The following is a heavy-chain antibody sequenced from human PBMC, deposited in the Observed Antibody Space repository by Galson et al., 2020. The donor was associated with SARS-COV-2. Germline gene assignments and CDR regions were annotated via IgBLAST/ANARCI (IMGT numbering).Heavy chain of an antibody. D-gene: IGHD3-10*01. J-gene: IGHJ5*02. V-gene: IGHV3-30*02. CDR3: AKDQVTA. CDR1: GFSFSNYG. Sequence: GGSLRLSCAASGFSFSNYGMHWIRQAPGKGPEWVAFIPYDGSNEYYADSVKGRFTISRDNSKNTLYLQMNSLRAEDTAVYYCAKDQVTAWGQGTLVTVS. CDR2: IPYDGSNE.